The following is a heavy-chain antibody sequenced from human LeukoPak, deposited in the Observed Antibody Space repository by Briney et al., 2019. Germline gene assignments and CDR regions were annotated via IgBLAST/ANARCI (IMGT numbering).Heavy chain of an antibody. CDR2: ISGSGDRT. Sequence: GGSLRLSCAVSGITFSSYTMSWVRQAPGKGLEWVSAISGSGDRTYYADSVKGRFTISRDNSKNTLYLQMNSLRAEDTAVYYCAKDQGIAVAGILDYWGQGTLVTVSS. CDR3: AKDQGIAVAGILDY. V-gene: IGHV3-23*01. J-gene: IGHJ4*02. D-gene: IGHD6-19*01. CDR1: GITFSSYT.